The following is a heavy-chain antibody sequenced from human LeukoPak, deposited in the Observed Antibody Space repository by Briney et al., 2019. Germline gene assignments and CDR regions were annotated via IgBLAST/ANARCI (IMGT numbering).Heavy chain of an antibody. Sequence: GGSLRLSCAASGFTFSILDMSWVRQAPGKGLEWVSAISGNGGRTYYADPVKGRFTISRDNSKNTLYLQMNSLRAEDTAVYYCAREFPETYDYVWGSYRYSTGIFDYWGQGTLVTVSS. V-gene: IGHV3-23*01. CDR1: GFTFSILD. CDR3: AREFPETYDYVWGSYRYSTGIFDY. J-gene: IGHJ4*02. D-gene: IGHD3-16*02. CDR2: ISGNGGRT.